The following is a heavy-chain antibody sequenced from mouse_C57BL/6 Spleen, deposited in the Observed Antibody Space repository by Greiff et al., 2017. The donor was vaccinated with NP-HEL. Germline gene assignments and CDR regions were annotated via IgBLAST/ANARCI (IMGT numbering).Heavy chain of an antibody. CDR1: GFNIKDDY. D-gene: IGHD1-1*01. CDR3: TTSITTVVATRYFDV. Sequence: VHVKQSGAELVRPGASVKLSCTASGFNIKDDYMHWVKQRPEQGLEWIGWIDPENGDTEYASKFQGKATITADTSSNTAYLQLSSLTSEDTAVYYCTTSITTVVATRYFDVWGTGTTVTVSS. J-gene: IGHJ1*03. CDR2: IDPENGDT. V-gene: IGHV14-4*01.